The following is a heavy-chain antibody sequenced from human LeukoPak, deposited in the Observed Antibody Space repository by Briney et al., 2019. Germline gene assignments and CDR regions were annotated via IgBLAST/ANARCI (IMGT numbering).Heavy chain of an antibody. D-gene: IGHD3-22*01. Sequence: ASVKVSCKASGYTFTSYGISWVRQAPGQGLEWMGWISVYNGNTNYAQKLQGSVTMTTDTSTSTAYMELRSLRSDDTAVYYCARPVDYYDSSGYYYYFDSWGQGTLVTVSS. V-gene: IGHV1-18*01. J-gene: IGHJ4*02. CDR3: ARPVDYYDSSGYYYYFDS. CDR2: ISVYNGNT. CDR1: GYTFTSYG.